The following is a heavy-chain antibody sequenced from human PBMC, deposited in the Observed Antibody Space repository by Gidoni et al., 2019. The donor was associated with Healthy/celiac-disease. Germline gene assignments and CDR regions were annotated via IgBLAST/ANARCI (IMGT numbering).Heavy chain of an antibody. J-gene: IGHJ5*02. CDR3: ARGGYGDYVDWFDP. V-gene: IGHV4-30-2*01. CDR1: GGSISSGGYS. Sequence: QLQLQESGSGLVKPSQTLSLTCAVSGGSISSGGYSWSWIRQPPGKGLEWIGYIYHSGSTYYNPSLKSRVTISVDGSKNQFSLKLSSVTAADTAVYYCARGGYGDYVDWFDPWGQGTLVTVSS. D-gene: IGHD4-17*01. CDR2: IYHSGST.